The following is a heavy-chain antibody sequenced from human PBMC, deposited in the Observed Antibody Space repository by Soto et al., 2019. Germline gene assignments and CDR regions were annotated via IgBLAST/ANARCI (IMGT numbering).Heavy chain of an antibody. V-gene: IGHV1-69*01. CDR3: ARSQGSSTSLEIYYYYYYGMDV. CDR1: GGTFSSYA. CDR2: VIPISDTT. J-gene: IGHJ6*02. Sequence: QVQLVQSGAEVKKPGSSVKVSCKASGGTFSSYAISWVRQAPGQGLEWMGGVIPISDTTNYAQKFQGRVTITADESTSTAYMERSSLRAEDTAVYYGARSQGSSTSLEIYYYYYYGMDVWGQGTTVTVSS. D-gene: IGHD2-2*01.